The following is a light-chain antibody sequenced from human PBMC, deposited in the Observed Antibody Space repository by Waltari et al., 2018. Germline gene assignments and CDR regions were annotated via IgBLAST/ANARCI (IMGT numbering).Light chain of an antibody. V-gene: IGKV2-28*01. CDR2: LGS. J-gene: IGKJ3*01. Sequence: EIVMTQSPLSLPVSPGEPASIYFRSSQSLQHSNGYNYLDWFLQKPGQSPQLLIYLGSNRASGVPDRFSGSGSGTDFTLRISRVEAEDVGVYYCMQALQTPRTFGPGTKLDIK. CDR1: QSLQHSNGYNY. CDR3: MQALQTPRT.